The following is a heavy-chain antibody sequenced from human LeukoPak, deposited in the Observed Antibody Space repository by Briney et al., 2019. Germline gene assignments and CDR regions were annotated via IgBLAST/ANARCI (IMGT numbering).Heavy chain of an antibody. V-gene: IGHV4-34*01. Sequence: SETLSLTCAVYGGAFSGYYWSWIRQPPGEGLEWIGEMNHSGGTYYNPSLKSRVTISIAMSKNQFSLKLSSVTAADTAVYYCARPYDGPYGMDVWGQGTTVTVSS. D-gene: IGHD2-8*01. CDR3: ARPYDGPYGMDV. J-gene: IGHJ6*02. CDR2: MNHSGGT. CDR1: GGAFSGYY.